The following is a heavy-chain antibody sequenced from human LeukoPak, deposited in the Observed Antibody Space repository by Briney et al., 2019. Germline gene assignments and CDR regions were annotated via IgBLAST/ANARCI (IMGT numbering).Heavy chain of an antibody. D-gene: IGHD1-26*01. CDR2: IYHSGST. CDR1: GYSISSGYY. V-gene: IGHV4-38-2*02. CDR3: ARGGGDYYYYYMDV. Sequence: DPSETLSLTCTVSGYSISSGYYWSWIRQPPGKGLEWIGNIYHSGSTYYNPSLKSRVTISVDTSKNQFSLKLSSVTAADTAVYYCARGGGDYYYYYMDVWGKGTTVTVSS. J-gene: IGHJ6*03.